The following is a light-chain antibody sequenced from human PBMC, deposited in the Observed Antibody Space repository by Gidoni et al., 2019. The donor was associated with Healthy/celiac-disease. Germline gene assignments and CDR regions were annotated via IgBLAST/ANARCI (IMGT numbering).Light chain of an antibody. CDR3: QVWDSSSDHVV. CDR1: NIGSKS. CDR2: YDS. J-gene: IGLJ2*01. Sequence: YVLTQPPSVSVAPGKTARITRGGNNIGSKSVHGYQQKPGQAPVLVIYYDSDRPSGIPERFSGSNSGNTATLTISRVEAGDEADYYCQVWDSSSDHVVFGGGTKLTVL. V-gene: IGLV3-21*04.